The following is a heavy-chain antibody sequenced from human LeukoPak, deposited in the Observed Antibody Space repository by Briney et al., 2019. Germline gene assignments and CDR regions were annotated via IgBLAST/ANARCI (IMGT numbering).Heavy chain of an antibody. D-gene: IGHD6-6*01. J-gene: IGHJ6*02. V-gene: IGHV4-59*01. Sequence: SETLSLTCTVSGGSISSYYWSWIRQPPGKGLEWIGYIYYRGSINYNPSLRSRVTISEDTSKNQFSLKLTSVIAADTAVYYCARDRPLYGMDVWGQGTTVTVSS. CDR2: IYYRGSI. CDR3: ARDRPLYGMDV. CDR1: GGSISSYY.